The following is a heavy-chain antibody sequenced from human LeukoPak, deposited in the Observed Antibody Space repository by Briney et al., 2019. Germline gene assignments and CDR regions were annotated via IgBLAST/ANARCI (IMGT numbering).Heavy chain of an antibody. CDR3: AKGGKWDVTPFDY. J-gene: IGHJ4*02. CDR2: ISGGGGST. V-gene: IGHV3-23*01. D-gene: IGHD1-26*01. Sequence: GGSLRLSCAASGVTFSSYAMSWVRQAPGKGLEWVSTISGGGGSTYYADSVKGRFTISSDNSKNTLYLQVNSLRAEDTAVYYCAKGGKWDVTPFDYWGQGTLVTVSS. CDR1: GVTFSSYA.